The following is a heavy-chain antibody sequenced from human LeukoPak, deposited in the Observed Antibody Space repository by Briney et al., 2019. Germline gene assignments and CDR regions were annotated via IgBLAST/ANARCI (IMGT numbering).Heavy chain of an antibody. D-gene: IGHD1-26*01. CDR2: ISSNSSTI. V-gene: IGHV3-48*02. CDR1: GFTFSSYS. CDR3: ARGQNAVIVFDY. J-gene: IGHJ4*02. Sequence: GGSLRLSCAASGFTFSSYSMNWVRQAPGKGLEWVSYISSNSSTIYYADSVKGRFTISRDNAKKTLYLQMNSMRDEDTAVYYCARGQNAVIVFDYWGKGTLVTVSS.